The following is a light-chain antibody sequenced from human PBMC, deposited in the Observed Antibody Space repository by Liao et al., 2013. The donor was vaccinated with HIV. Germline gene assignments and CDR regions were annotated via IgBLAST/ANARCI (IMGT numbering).Light chain of an antibody. J-gene: IGLJ1*01. CDR2: KDS. CDR1: ALPKQY. V-gene: IGLV3-25*02. CDR3: LAWDGDTAV. Sequence: SYELTQPPSVSVSPGQTARITCSGDALPKQYAYWYQQKPGQAPVLLIYKDSERPSGIPERFSGSNSDNTPTLTVSGTQAVDEADYFCLAWDGDTAVFGTGTKVDRP.